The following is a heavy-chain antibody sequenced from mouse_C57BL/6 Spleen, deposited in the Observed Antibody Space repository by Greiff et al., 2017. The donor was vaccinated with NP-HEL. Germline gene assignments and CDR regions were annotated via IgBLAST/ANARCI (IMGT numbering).Heavy chain of an antibody. Sequence: QVHVKQSGAELVKPGASVKLSCKASGYTFTSYWMHWVKQRPGQGLEWIGMIHPNSGSTNYNEKFKSKATLTVDKSSSTAYMQLSSLTSEDSAVYYCAKPTGPWFAYWGQGTLVTVSA. CDR3: AKPTGPWFAY. D-gene: IGHD2-10*01. V-gene: IGHV1-64*01. J-gene: IGHJ3*01. CDR2: IHPNSGST. CDR1: GYTFTSYW.